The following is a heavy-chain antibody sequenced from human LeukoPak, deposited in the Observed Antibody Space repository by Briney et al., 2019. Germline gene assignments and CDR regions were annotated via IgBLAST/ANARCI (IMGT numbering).Heavy chain of an antibody. CDR3: ARRSTVLTANYEY. Sequence: SETLSLTCTVSGYSISSGYYWGWIRQPPGEGLEWIGTIYHSGSTNYNPSLKSRVTISVDTSKNQFSLRLSSVTAADTALYYCARRSTVLTANYEYWGQGTLVTVSA. D-gene: IGHD4-23*01. V-gene: IGHV4-38-2*02. J-gene: IGHJ4*02. CDR2: IYHSGST. CDR1: GYSISSGYY.